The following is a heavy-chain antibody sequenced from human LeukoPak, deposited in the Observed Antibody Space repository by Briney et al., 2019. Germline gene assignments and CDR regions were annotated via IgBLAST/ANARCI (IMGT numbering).Heavy chain of an antibody. CDR1: GFTISSYW. J-gene: IGHJ3*01. CDR2: IKEDGSEK. V-gene: IGHV3-7*04. D-gene: IGHD2-2*01. Sequence: GGSLRLSCTGSGFTISSYWMSWVRQAPGKGLEWVANIKEDGSEKYCVDSVKGRFTVSRDNARNSLYLQMNSLRAEDTAVFYCAGGGQLDAFDFWGQGTMVTVSS. CDR3: AGGGQLDAFDF.